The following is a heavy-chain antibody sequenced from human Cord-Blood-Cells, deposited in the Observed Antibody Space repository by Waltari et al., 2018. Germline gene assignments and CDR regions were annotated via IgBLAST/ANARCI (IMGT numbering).Heavy chain of an antibody. Sequence: QVQLQESGPGLVKPSETLSLTCAVSGYSISSGYYWGWIRQPPGKGLEWIGRIYHSGSTYYNPSLKSRVTISVDTSKNQFSLKLSSVTAADTAVYDCARLWLRYFDYWGQGTLVTVSS. CDR1: GYSISSGYY. CDR2: IYHSGST. D-gene: IGHD5-12*01. V-gene: IGHV4-38-2*01. J-gene: IGHJ4*02. CDR3: ARLWLRYFDY.